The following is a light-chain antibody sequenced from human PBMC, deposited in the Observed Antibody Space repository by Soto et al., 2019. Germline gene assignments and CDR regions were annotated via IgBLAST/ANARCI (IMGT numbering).Light chain of an antibody. V-gene: IGKV3-11*01. J-gene: IGKJ1*01. Sequence: EIVLTQSPATLSLSPGERATLSCRASQSVSSYLAWYQQKPGQAPRLLIYDASNRATGIPARFSGSGSGTDFTLTISSLEPEDFAVYYCQQRSNWPRWTFGKGTKVDI. CDR1: QSVSSY. CDR3: QQRSNWPRWT. CDR2: DAS.